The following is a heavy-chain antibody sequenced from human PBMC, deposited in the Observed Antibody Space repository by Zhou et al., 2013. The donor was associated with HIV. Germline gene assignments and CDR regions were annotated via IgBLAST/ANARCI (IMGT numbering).Heavy chain of an antibody. CDR2: IIPIFGTA. Sequence: QVQLVQSGAEVKKPGSSVKVSCKASGGTFSSYAISWVRQAPGQGLEWMGRIIPIFGTANYAQKFQGRVTITADKSTSTAYMELSSLRSEDTAVYYCARDYYDSSGPHYYYGMDVWGQGTTVTVSS. D-gene: IGHD3-22*01. V-gene: IGHV1-69*14. CDR1: GGTFSSYA. CDR3: ARDYYDSSGPHYYYGMDV. J-gene: IGHJ6*02.